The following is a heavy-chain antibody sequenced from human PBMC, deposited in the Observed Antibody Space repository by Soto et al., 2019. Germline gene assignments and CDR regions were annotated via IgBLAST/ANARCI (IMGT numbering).Heavy chain of an antibody. Sequence: QVQLVQSGAELREPGASVKVSCKTSGETFNMFNIHWVRQAPGQGPEWMGIIAPITGTTQYAEKFEGRVTMTGDSSTRTVYMELSSLTSEDTAMFYCARAPPRGWFDTWGQGTLVTVSS. CDR2: IAPITGTT. CDR1: GETFNMFN. D-gene: IGHD3-10*01. CDR3: ARAPPRGWFDT. J-gene: IGHJ5*02. V-gene: IGHV1-46*02.